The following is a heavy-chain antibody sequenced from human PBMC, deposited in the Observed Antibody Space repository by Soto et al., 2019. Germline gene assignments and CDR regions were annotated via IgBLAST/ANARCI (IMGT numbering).Heavy chain of an antibody. Sequence: ASVKVSCKASGYTFTSYAMHWVRQAPGQRLEWMGWINAGNGNTKYSQKFQGRVTITRDTSASTAYMELSSLRSEDTAVYYCARGRFVLRFLEWSDFDYWGQGTLVTVSS. D-gene: IGHD3-3*01. CDR1: GYTFTSYA. CDR2: INAGNGNT. CDR3: ARGRFVLRFLEWSDFDY. J-gene: IGHJ4*02. V-gene: IGHV1-3*01.